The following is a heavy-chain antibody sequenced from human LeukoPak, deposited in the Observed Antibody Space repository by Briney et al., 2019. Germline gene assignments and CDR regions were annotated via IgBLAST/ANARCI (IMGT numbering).Heavy chain of an antibody. CDR1: GGSFSGYY. CDR3: ARGRKPYYYDSSGYYGPFFDY. J-gene: IGHJ4*02. D-gene: IGHD3-22*01. CDR2: INHSGST. V-gene: IGHV4-34*01. Sequence: SETLSLTCAVYGGSFSGYYWSWIRQPPGKGLEWMGEINHSGSTNYNPSLKSRVTISVDTSKNQFSLKLSSVTAADTAVYYCARGRKPYYYDSSGYYGPFFDYWGQGTLVTVSS.